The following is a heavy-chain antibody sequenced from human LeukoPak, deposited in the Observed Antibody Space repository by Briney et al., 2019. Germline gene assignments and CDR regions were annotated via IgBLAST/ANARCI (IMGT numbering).Heavy chain of an antibody. CDR1: GDIVSSDSAA. V-gene: IGHV6-1*01. J-gene: IGHJ4*02. Sequence: SQTLSLTCAISGDIVSSDSAAWNRIRQSPSRGLEWLGRTYYRSKWYNDYAVSLKSRTTIKPDTSKNQFSLQLYSVTPEDTAVYYCARQWCNGGACYGDSWGQGTLVTVSS. CDR3: ARQWCNGGACYGDS. CDR2: TYYRSKWYN. D-gene: IGHD2-8*02.